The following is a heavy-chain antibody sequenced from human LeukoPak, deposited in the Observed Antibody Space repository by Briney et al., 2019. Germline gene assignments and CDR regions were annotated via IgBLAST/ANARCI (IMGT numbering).Heavy chain of an antibody. J-gene: IGHJ5*02. D-gene: IGHD6-13*01. CDR2: ISWNSGSI. V-gene: IGHV3-9*03. CDR1: GFTFDDYA. CDR3: AKDIEPRAAAGTFWFDP. Sequence: PGRSLRLSCAASGFTFDDYAMHWVRQAPGKGLEWVSGISWNSGSIGYADSVKGRFTISRDNAKNSLYQQMNSLRAEDMALYYCAKDIEPRAAAGTFWFDPWGQGTLVTVSS.